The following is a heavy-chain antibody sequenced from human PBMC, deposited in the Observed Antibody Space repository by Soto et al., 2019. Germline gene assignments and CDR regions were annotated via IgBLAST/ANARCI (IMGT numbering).Heavy chain of an antibody. J-gene: IGHJ5*02. CDR2: IFYSGST. V-gene: IGHV4-59*01. CDR1: GGSISNYY. D-gene: IGHD5-18*01. Sequence: QVHLQESGPRLVKPSETLSLTCTVSGGSISNYYWSWIRQPPGRGLEWIGHIFYSGSTNYNPALKSRFTISVDTSKSQFSLKLSSVTAADTAVYYCAKDSGYNYGSFRWFDPWGQGTLVTVSS. CDR3: AKDSGYNYGSFRWFDP.